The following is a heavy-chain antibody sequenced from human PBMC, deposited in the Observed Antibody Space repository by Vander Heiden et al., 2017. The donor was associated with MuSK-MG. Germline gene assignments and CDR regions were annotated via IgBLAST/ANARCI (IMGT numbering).Heavy chain of an antibody. CDR2: IRSRRSYI. CDR1: GFTFSSYS. CDR3: ARERDYGMDV. V-gene: IGHV3-21*01. Sequence: EVQLVESGGGLVKPGGSLRLSCAASGFTFSSYSMNGVRQAPGKGLEWVSSIRSRRSYIDYADSGKGRFTISRDNAKNSLYLQMNSLRAEDTAVYYCARERDYGMDVWGQGTTVTVSS. J-gene: IGHJ6*02.